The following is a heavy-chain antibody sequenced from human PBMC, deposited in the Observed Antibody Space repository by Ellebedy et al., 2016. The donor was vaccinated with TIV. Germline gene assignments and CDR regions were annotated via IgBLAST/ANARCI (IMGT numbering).Heavy chain of an antibody. V-gene: IGHV4-34*01. CDR2: ITHSGTA. CDR3: AREPVIRILQWGQTQGGYFYYGMDV. D-gene: IGHD3-3*01. J-gene: IGHJ6*02. Sequence: MPSETLSLTCAVYGGSFSGYYWTWIRQPPGKGLEWIGEITHSGTATYNPSLKSRVTMSVDTSKNQFSLKLTSVTAADTAVYYCAREPVIRILQWGQTQGGYFYYGMDVWGQGTTVTVSS. CDR1: GGSFSGYY.